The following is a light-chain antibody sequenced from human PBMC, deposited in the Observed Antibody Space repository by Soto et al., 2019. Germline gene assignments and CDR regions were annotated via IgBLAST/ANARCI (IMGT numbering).Light chain of an antibody. CDR3: QQSYSLPRT. V-gene: IGKV1-39*01. CDR1: QSISSY. CDR2: AAS. Sequence: DIQLTQSPSSLSKFVGDRVTVTCRASQSISSYLNWYQQKPGKAPKLLIYAASSLQSGVPSRFSGSGSGTDFTLTISSLQPEDFATYYCQQSYSLPRTFGRGTKVDIK. J-gene: IGKJ1*01.